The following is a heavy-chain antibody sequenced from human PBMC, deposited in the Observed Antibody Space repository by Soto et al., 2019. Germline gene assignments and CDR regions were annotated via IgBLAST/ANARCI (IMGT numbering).Heavy chain of an antibody. V-gene: IGHV4-59*01. J-gene: IGHJ6*03. CDR2: IYYSGST. D-gene: IGHD2-8*01. CDR1: GGSISSYY. CDR3: ARRYCTNGVCYRRTPYYMDV. Sequence: SETLSLTCTVSGGSISSYYWSWIRQPPGKGLEWIGYIYYSGSTNYNPSLKSRVTISVDTSKNQFSLKLSSVTAADTAVYYCARRYCTNGVCYRRTPYYMDVWGKGTTVTGLL.